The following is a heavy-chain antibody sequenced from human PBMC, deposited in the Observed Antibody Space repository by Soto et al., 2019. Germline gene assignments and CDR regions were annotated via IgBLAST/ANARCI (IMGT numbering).Heavy chain of an antibody. CDR1: GGTFSTYV. CDR3: TKALPMLRFFNS. CDR2: FIPVSNRP. Sequence: QIQLVQSGAEMKKPGSSVKVSCKASGGTFSTYVINWVRQAPGQGLEWVGGFIPVSNRPSYAQKLQGRVTISADESSRTAYMESSSLRSDDTAVYYCTKALPMLRFFNSWGRGTLVTVSS. D-gene: IGHD5-12*01. J-gene: IGHJ4*02. V-gene: IGHV1-69*01.